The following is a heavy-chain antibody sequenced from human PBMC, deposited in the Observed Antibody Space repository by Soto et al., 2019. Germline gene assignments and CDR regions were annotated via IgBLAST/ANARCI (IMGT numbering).Heavy chain of an antibody. Sequence: EVQVVESGGDLVKPGGSLRLSCEASGFTFSNAWMSWARQAPGKGLEWVGRIKTNADGGTTDYAAPVKGRFTISRDDLRTTVYLQMSSLRTEDTAVYYCTTDRATVSTGFDYWGQGTLVTVSS. J-gene: IGHJ4*02. D-gene: IGHD4-17*01. CDR3: TTDRATVSTGFDY. CDR1: GFTFSNAW. V-gene: IGHV3-15*01. CDR2: IKTNADGGTT.